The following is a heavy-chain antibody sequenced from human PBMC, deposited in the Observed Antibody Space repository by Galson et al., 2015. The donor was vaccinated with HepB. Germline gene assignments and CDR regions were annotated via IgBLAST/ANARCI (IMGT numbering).Heavy chain of an antibody. V-gene: IGHV3-9*01. CDR1: GLTFSRHW. J-gene: IGHJ4*02. D-gene: IGHD5-24*01. Sequence: SLRLSCAASGLTFSRHWMSWARQAPGKGLEWVSGIGWNSSYIDYADSVKGRFTISRDNAKNSLYLQMDSLRPEDTALYYCAKARSTNAYKVFDYWGQGILVAVSS. CDR3: AKARSTNAYKVFDY. CDR2: IGWNSSYI.